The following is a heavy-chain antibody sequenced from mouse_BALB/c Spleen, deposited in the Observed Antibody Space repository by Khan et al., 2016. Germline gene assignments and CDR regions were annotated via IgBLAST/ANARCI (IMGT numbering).Heavy chain of an antibody. Sequence: EVQLQESGGGLVQPGGSMKLSCVASGFTFSHYWMNWVRQSPEKGLEWVAEIRLKSNNYATHYAESVKGRFTISRDDSKSSVYLQMNNLRAVDTGIYYCTAGFAYWGQGTLVTVSA. V-gene: IGHV6-6*02. CDR3: TAGFAY. CDR2: IRLKSNNYAT. CDR1: GFTFSHYW. J-gene: IGHJ3*01.